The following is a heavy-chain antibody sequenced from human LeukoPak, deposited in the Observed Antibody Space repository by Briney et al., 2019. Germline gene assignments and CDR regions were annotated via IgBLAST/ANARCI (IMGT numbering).Heavy chain of an antibody. CDR3: AKDHSQNFDY. CDR2: LRRDGSDK. V-gene: IGHV3-30*02. J-gene: IGHJ4*02. CDR1: GFTFSNYG. Sequence: GGSLRLSCAASGFTFSNYGMHWVRQAPGKGLEWVAFLRRDGSDKYYADSVKGRFTISRDNSKNTVYLQMNSLRPEETAVYYCAKDHSQNFDYWGQGTLVTVGS. D-gene: IGHD5-18*01.